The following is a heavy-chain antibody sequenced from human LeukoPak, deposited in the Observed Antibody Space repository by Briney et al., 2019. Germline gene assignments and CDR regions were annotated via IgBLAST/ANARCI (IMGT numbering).Heavy chain of an antibody. J-gene: IGHJ4*02. Sequence: GGSLRLSCAASGFTFNAFGMNWVRQAPGKGLEWVSGVSGSGGNIHYADSVKGRFTISRDNSKNTLYLQMNSLRAEDTAVYYCAASLPNIVVVPATKGPFGYWGQGALVTVSS. CDR2: VSGSGGNI. V-gene: IGHV3-23*01. CDR3: AASLPNIVVVPATKGPFGY. CDR1: GFTFNAFG. D-gene: IGHD2-2*01.